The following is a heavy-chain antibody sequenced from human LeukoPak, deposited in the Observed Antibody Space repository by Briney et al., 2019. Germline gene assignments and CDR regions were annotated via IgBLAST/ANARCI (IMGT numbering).Heavy chain of an antibody. Sequence: GASVKVSCKASGYTFTDYYMHWVRQAPGQGLEWMGGIIPIFGTANYAQKFQGRVTITADESTSTAYMELSSLRSEDTAVYYCASGDSSGYYHAFDIWGQGTMVTVSS. J-gene: IGHJ3*02. CDR1: GYTFTDYY. V-gene: IGHV1-69*13. D-gene: IGHD3-22*01. CDR3: ASGDSSGYYHAFDI. CDR2: IIPIFGTA.